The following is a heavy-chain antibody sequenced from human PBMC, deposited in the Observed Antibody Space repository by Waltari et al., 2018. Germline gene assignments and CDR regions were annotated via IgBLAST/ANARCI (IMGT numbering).Heavy chain of an antibody. CDR1: GFTFSSYA. J-gene: IGHJ4*02. D-gene: IGHD2-2*02. Sequence: EVQLLESGGGLVQPGGSLRLSCAASGFTFSSYAMSWVRQAPGKGLEWVSAISGSGGSTYYADSVKGRFTISRDNSKTTLYLQMNSLRAEDTAVYYCAKDLSSRAAIRFPFDYWGQGTLVTVSS. CDR3: AKDLSSRAAIRFPFDY. V-gene: IGHV3-23*01. CDR2: ISGSGGST.